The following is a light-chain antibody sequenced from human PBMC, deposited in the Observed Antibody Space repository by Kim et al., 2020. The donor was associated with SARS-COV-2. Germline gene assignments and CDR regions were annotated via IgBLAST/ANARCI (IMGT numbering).Light chain of an antibody. CDR2: EVS. J-gene: IGKJ4*01. CDR1: QSISRW. Sequence: DIQLTQSPSTLSASVEDRVTITCRASQSISRWLAWYQQKPGKAPKLLIHEVSSLQRGVPSRFSGSGSGTEFTLTISSLQPDDSATYFCQQYHSALTFGGGTKVEI. V-gene: IGKV1-5*03. CDR3: QQYHSALT.